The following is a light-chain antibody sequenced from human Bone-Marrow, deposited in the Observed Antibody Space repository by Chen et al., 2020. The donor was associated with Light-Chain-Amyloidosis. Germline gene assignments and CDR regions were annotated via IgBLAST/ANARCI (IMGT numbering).Light chain of an antibody. V-gene: IGLV2-14*01. Sequence: QSALTQPASVSGYPGKSITIPCTGTSSDVGGDNHVSWYQQHPDKAPKLMIYEVTNRPSWVPDRFSGSKSDNTASLTISGLQTEDEADYFCSSYTITNTLVFGSGTRVTVL. CDR3: SSYTITNTLV. CDR1: SSDVGGDNH. J-gene: IGLJ1*01. CDR2: EVT.